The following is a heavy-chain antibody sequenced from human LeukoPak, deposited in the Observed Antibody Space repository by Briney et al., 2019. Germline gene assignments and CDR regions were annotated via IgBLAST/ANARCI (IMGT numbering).Heavy chain of an antibody. CDR3: ARGTSAAQFDP. CDR1: GGSFSGYY. J-gene: IGHJ5*02. D-gene: IGHD6-13*01. CDR2: INHSGST. Sequence: SETLSLTCAVYGGSFSGYYWSWIRQPPGKGLEWIGEINHSGSTNYNPSLKSRVTISVDTSKNQFSLKLSSVTAADTAVYYCARGTSAAQFDPWGQGTLVTVSS. V-gene: IGHV4-34*01.